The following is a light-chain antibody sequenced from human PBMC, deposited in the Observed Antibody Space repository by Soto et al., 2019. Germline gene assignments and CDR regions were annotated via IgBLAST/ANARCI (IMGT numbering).Light chain of an antibody. CDR2: DVY. CDR3: SSYTSSSALV. V-gene: IGLV2-14*01. Sequence: QSALTQPASVSGSPGQSITISCTGTSSDIGGYDYVSWYQQYPDKAPKLMIYDVYNRPSGVSNRFSGSKSGDTASLTISGLQAEDEADYYCSSYTSSSALVFGGGTQLTVL. CDR1: SSDIGGYDY. J-gene: IGLJ2*01.